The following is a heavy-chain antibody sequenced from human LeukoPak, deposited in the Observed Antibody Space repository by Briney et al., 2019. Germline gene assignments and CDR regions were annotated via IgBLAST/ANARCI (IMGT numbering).Heavy chain of an antibody. CDR2: IVVGSGNT. J-gene: IGHJ4*02. CDR3: AADLDLGNRGRLAATLFDY. D-gene: IGHD2-15*01. V-gene: IGHV1-58*02. Sequence: SVKVSCKASGFTFTSSAMQWVRQARGQRLEWIGWIVVGSGNTNYVQKFQERVTITRDMSTSTAYMELSSLRSEDTAVYYCAADLDLGNRGRLAATLFDYWGQGTLVTVSS. CDR1: GFTFTSSA.